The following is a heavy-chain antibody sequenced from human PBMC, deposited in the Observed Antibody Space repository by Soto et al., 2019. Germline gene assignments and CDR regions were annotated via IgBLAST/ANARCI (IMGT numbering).Heavy chain of an antibody. J-gene: IGHJ4*02. CDR3: ASRLYAGWLTGSYYDY. D-gene: IGHD7-27*01. CDR1: VFSLSTSGAG. Sequence: QITLKESGPTLVKPTQPLTLTGTFSVFSLSTSGAGVGWIRQPPPKALEWLAVVYWDDDKRYSPSLKSRLTITKDTSKNQVVLKMTNMDPVDTATYYCASRLYAGWLTGSYYDYWGPGTLVTVSS. CDR2: VYWDDDK. V-gene: IGHV2-5*02.